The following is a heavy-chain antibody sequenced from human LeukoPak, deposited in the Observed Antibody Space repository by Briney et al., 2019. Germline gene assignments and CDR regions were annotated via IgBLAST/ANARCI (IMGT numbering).Heavy chain of an antibody. CDR2: ISGSNDNT. Sequence: PGGSLRLSCAASGFTFSSYAMSWVRQAPGKGLEWVSSISGSNDNTYYADSVKDRFTISRDNSKNTLYLQMNSLRADDTAVYYCARYLVRGLPFFDYWGQGTLVTVSS. V-gene: IGHV3-23*01. CDR1: GFTFSSYA. D-gene: IGHD3-10*01. CDR3: ARYLVRGLPFFDY. J-gene: IGHJ4*02.